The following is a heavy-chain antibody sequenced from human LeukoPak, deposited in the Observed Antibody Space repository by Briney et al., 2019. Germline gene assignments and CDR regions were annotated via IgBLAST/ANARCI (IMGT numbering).Heavy chain of an antibody. CDR1: GFTFSSYG. CDR2: IRYDGSNK. CDR3: ARDLKGLGYCSITSCYMDV. Sequence: GGSLRLSCAASGFTFSSYGMHWVRQAPGKGLEWVAFIRYDGSNKYYVDSVKGRFTISRDNSKNTLYLQMNSLRAEDTAVYYCARDLKGLGYCSITSCYMDVWGKGTTVTVSS. D-gene: IGHD2-2*01. V-gene: IGHV3-30*02. J-gene: IGHJ6*04.